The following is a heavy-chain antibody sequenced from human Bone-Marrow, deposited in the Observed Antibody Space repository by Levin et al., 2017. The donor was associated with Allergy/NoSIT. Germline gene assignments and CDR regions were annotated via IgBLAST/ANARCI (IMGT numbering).Heavy chain of an antibody. CDR3: VRGRRGRGSDYDINYYFYHMDV. CDR1: GGSFSDNH. V-gene: IGHV4-34*01. Sequence: GSLRLSCAVYGGSFSDNHWSWVRQPPGKGLEWIGEINHSGSTSYIPSLKSRVTLSVDASKNQFSLRLRSVTAADAAVYYCVRGRRGRGSDYDINYYFYHMDVWGTGTTVTVSS. CDR2: INHSGST. D-gene: IGHD3-9*01. J-gene: IGHJ6*03.